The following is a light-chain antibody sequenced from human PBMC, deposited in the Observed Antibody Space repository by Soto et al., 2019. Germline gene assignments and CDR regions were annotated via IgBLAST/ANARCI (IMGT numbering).Light chain of an antibody. J-gene: IGKJ2*01. CDR2: AGS. Sequence: DIQMTQSPSSLSASVGDSVTITCRASQGVSAYLLWYQQTLGKAPKLLIYAGSSLQSGVPSRFSGRGSGADFTLTISSLQPEDFATYYCQQTYSIPVTFGQGTKLEIK. CDR3: QQTYSIPVT. CDR1: QGVSAY. V-gene: IGKV1-39*01.